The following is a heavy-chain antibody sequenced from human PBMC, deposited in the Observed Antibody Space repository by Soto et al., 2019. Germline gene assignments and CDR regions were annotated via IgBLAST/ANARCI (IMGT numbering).Heavy chain of an antibody. CDR2: IYYSGTT. Sequence: SEALSLTCAVSGGSISRYYWSRIRQPPGKGLEWIGYIYYSGTTNYNPSLKSRVSMSVDTSKNQFSLKLSSVTAADTALYYCARADRNWNDENYFDYWGQGTQVTVSS. V-gene: IGHV4-59*01. D-gene: IGHD1-1*01. CDR3: ARADRNWNDENYFDY. CDR1: GGSISRYY. J-gene: IGHJ4*02.